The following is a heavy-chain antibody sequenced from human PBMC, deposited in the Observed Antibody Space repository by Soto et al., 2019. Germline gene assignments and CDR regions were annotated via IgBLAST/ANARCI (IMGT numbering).Heavy chain of an antibody. CDR3: AKDNDSDSDGPFEY. V-gene: IGHV3-9*01. CDR2: ISWNSGEI. Sequence: EVQLVESGGGSVQPGRSLRLSCAASGFSFDDYGMHWVRQGPGKGLEWVSGISWNSGEIYYADSVKGRFTISRDNAKRSLYLQMNRLRTEATALYYCAKDNDSDSDGPFEYWGQGILVTVSS. D-gene: IGHD1-26*01. J-gene: IGHJ4*02. CDR1: GFSFDDYG.